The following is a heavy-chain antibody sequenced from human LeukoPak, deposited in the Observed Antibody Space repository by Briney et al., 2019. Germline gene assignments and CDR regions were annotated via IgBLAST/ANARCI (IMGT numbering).Heavy chain of an antibody. V-gene: IGHV3-23*01. J-gene: IGHJ3*02. CDR3: AKDDSSGYYSDAFDI. CDR1: GFTFSSYA. CDR2: ISGSGGST. D-gene: IGHD3-22*01. Sequence: PGASLRLSCAASGFTFSSYAMSWVRQAPGKGLEWVSAISGSGGSTYYADSVKGRFTISRDNSKNTLYLQMNSLRAEDTAVYYCAKDDSSGYYSDAFDIWGQGTMVTVPS.